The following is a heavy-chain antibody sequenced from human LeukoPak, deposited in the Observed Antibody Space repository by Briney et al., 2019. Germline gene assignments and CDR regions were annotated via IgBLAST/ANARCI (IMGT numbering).Heavy chain of an antibody. D-gene: IGHD7-27*01. J-gene: IGHJ3*02. Sequence: SVKVSCKASGGTFSSYAISWVRQAPGQGREWMGGIIPIFGTANYAQKFQGRVTITTDESTSTAYMELSRLRSEDTAVYYCARASADTGEKGAFDIWGQGTMVTVSS. CDR1: GGTFSSYA. CDR3: ARASADTGEKGAFDI. V-gene: IGHV1-69*05. CDR2: IIPIFGTA.